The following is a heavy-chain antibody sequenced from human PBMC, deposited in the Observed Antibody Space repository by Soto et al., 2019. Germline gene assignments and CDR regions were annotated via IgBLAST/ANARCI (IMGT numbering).Heavy chain of an antibody. J-gene: IGHJ5*02. Sequence: DVQLVESGGGLVKPGGSLRLSCAASGFTFSSAWMTWVRQTPGKGLEWVGRIKSKTDGGTTDYAAPVKGRFTITRDDSKKRLYLQMNSLNTEDTAIYYCIRSGGVLTSWGQGTLVTVSS. CDR1: GFTFSSAW. CDR3: IRSGGVLTS. V-gene: IGHV3-15*01. D-gene: IGHD3-16*01. CDR2: IKSKTDGGTT.